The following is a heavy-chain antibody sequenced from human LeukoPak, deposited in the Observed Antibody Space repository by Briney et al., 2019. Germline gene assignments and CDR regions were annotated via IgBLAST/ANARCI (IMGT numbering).Heavy chain of an antibody. V-gene: IGHV4-34*01. CDR3: VEYYDSSGYYDY. D-gene: IGHD3-22*01. CDR1: GGSFSGYY. Sequence: SSETLSLTCAVYGGSFSGYYWSWIRQPPGKGLEWIGEINHSGSTNYNPSLKSRVTISVDTSKNQFSLKLSSVTAADTAVYYCVEYYDSSGYYDYWGQGTLVTVSS. CDR2: INHSGST. J-gene: IGHJ4*02.